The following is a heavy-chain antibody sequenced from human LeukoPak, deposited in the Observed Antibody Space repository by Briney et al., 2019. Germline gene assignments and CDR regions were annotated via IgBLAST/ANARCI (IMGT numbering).Heavy chain of an antibody. V-gene: IGHV1-8*03. D-gene: IGHD1-26*01. J-gene: IGHJ3*02. CDR1: GYTFTSYD. CDR2: MNPNSGNT. Sequence: GASVNVSCKASGYTFTSYDINWVRQAAGQGLEWMGWMNPNSGNTGYAQKFQGRVTITRDTSISTAYMELSRLRSDDTAVYYCAGGNYLLNAFDIWGQGTMVTVSS. CDR3: AGGNYLLNAFDI.